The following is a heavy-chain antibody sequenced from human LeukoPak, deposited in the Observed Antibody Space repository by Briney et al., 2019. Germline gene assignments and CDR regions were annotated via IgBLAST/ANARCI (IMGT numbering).Heavy chain of an antibody. V-gene: IGHV4-4*07. CDR3: ARSLELRYFDY. Sequence: SETLSLTCTVSGDSISNYYWNWIRQPAGKGLEWIGRIHTSGNTNYTPSLKSRVTMSVDTSKNQCSLKLSSVTAADTAVYYCARSLELRYFDYWGQGTLVTVSS. CDR2: IHTSGNT. J-gene: IGHJ4*02. D-gene: IGHD1-26*01. CDR1: GDSISNYY.